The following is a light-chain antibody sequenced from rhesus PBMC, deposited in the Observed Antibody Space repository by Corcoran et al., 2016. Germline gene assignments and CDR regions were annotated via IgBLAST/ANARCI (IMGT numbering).Light chain of an antibody. CDR2: VAS. J-gene: IGKJ2*01. V-gene: IGKV1S8*01. Sequence: DIQMTQSPSALSASVGDRVTISCRASQNIYSSLAWYQQKPGKAPNLLIYVASSLQNGIPSRFRGRGTGTNFTLTIISLHPEDSATYDCQHYYYKPYSFGQGTKVEIK. CDR1: QNIYSS. CDR3: QHYYYKPYS.